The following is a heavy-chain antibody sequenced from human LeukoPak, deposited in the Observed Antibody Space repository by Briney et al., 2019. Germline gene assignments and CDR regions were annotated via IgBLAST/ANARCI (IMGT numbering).Heavy chain of an antibody. CDR3: AREYYYGSGSYTPGSPFDY. CDR1: GYTFTGYY. D-gene: IGHD3-10*01. V-gene: IGHV1-69*13. J-gene: IGHJ4*02. CDR2: IIPIFGTA. Sequence: VASVKVSCKASGYTFTGYYMHWVRQAPGQGLEWMGGIIPIFGTANYAQKFQGRVTITADESTSTAYMELSSLRSEDTAVYYCAREYYYGSGSYTPGSPFDYWGQGTLVTVSS.